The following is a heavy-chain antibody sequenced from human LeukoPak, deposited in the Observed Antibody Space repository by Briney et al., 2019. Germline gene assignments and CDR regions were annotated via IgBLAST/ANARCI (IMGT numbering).Heavy chain of an antibody. CDR3: ARISGGSGSYYYFDY. J-gene: IGHJ4*02. D-gene: IGHD1-26*01. CDR1: GGSISSSNW. V-gene: IGHV4-4*02. CDR2: IYHSGST. Sequence: PSETLSLTCAVSGGSISSSNWWSWVRQPPGQGLEWIGEIYHSGSTNYNPSLKSRVTISVDKSKNQFSLKLSSVTAADTAVYYCARISGGSGSYYYFDYWGQGTLVTVSS.